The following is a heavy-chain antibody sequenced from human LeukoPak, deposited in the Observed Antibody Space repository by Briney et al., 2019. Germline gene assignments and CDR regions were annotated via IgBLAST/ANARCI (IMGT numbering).Heavy chain of an antibody. CDR2: IIPIFGTA. D-gene: IGHD4-17*01. CDR1: GGTFSSYA. Sequence: SVKVSCKASGGTFSSYAISWVRQAPGQGLEWMGGIIPIFGTANYAQKFQGRVTITADESTSTAYMELSSLRSEDTAVYYCARSRGYGDYSDYWGQGTLVAVSS. J-gene: IGHJ4*02. CDR3: ARSRGYGDYSDY. V-gene: IGHV1-69*13.